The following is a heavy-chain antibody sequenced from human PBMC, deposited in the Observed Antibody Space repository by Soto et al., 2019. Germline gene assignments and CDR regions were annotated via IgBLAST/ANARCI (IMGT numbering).Heavy chain of an antibody. Sequence: PSETLSLTCTVSGGSISSGDYYWSWIRQPPGKGLEWIGYIYYSGSTYYNPSLKSRVTISVDTSKNQFSLKLSSVTAADTAVYYCAREATIAARLDSWGQGTLVTVSS. D-gene: IGHD6-6*01. J-gene: IGHJ4*02. CDR3: AREATIAARLDS. V-gene: IGHV4-30-4*01. CDR1: GGSISSGDYY. CDR2: IYYSGST.